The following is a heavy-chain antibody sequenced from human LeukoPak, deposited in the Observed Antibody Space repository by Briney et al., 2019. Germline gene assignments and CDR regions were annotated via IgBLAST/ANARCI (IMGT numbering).Heavy chain of an antibody. J-gene: IGHJ4*02. CDR3: VVGYGSGSYNY. CDR2: ISWNSGSI. D-gene: IGHD3-10*01. V-gene: IGHV3-9*01. CDR1: GFTFDDYA. Sequence: GRSLRLSCAASGFTFDDYAMHWVRQAPGKGLEWVSGISWNSGSIGYADSVKGRFTISRDNAKNSLYLQMNSLRAEGTAVYYCVVGYGSGSYNYWGQGTLVTVSS.